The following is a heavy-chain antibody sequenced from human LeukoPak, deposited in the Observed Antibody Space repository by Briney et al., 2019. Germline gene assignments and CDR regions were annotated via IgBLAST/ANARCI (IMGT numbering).Heavy chain of an antibody. Sequence: SETLSLTCTVSGGSIIGHWWSWIRQPPGKGLEWIGDIFYSGGSTNYNPSLKSRLTTSLDTSKNQFSLKLTSVTAADTAMYYCARRNTADASIDFWGQGTLVTASS. CDR2: IFYSGGST. J-gene: IGHJ4*02. CDR3: ARRNTADASIDF. V-gene: IGHV4-59*08. CDR1: GGSIIGHW. D-gene: IGHD2/OR15-2a*01.